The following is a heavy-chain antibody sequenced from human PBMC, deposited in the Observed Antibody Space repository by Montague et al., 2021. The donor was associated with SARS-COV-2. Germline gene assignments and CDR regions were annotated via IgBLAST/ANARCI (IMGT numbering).Heavy chain of an antibody. J-gene: IGHJ4*02. D-gene: IGHD6-13*01. CDR2: IKQDGSEK. CDR1: GFTFSSYW. Sequence: SLRLSCAASGFTFSSYWMSWVRQAPGKGLEWVANIKQDGSEKYYVDSVKGRFTISRDNAQTSLYLQMNSLRVEDTAVYYCAAGQSSSWFWGQGTLVTVSS. CDR3: AAGQSSSWF. V-gene: IGHV3-7*01.